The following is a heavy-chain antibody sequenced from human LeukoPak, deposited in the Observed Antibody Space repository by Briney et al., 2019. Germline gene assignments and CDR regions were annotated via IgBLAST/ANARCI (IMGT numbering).Heavy chain of an antibody. J-gene: IGHJ6*02. V-gene: IGHV3-30*02. CDR3: AREYCSGGSCYVYYYYGMDV. Sequence: PAGGSLRLSCAASGFKFRSYAMHWVRQAPGKGLEWVAFIRADGRNKDYAASLRGRFTISRDNSKNTLYLQMNSLRAEDTAVYYCAREYCSGGSCYVYYYYGMDVWGQGTTVTVSS. D-gene: IGHD2-15*01. CDR1: GFKFRSYA. CDR2: IRADGRNK.